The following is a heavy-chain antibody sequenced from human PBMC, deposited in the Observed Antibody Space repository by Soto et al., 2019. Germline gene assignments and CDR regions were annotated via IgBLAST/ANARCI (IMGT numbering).Heavy chain of an antibody. V-gene: IGHV1-18*01. CDR3: ARFRWELLSGNWFDP. CDR2: ISAYNGNT. CDR1: GYTFTSYG. D-gene: IGHD1-26*01. Sequence: ASVKVSCKASGYTFTSYGISWVRQAPGQGLEWMGWISAYNGNTNYAQKLQGRVTMTTDTSTSTAYMELRSLRSDDTAVYYCARFRWELLSGNWFDPWGQGTLVTVYS. J-gene: IGHJ5*02.